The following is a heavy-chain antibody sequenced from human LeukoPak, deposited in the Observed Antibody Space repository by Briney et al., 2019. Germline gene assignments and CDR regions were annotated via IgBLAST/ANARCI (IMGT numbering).Heavy chain of an antibody. CDR3: AGGLGYGDSFDY. J-gene: IGHJ4*02. D-gene: IGHD4-17*01. CDR2: IYTSGST. CDR1: GGSVSSGSYY. V-gene: IGHV4-61*02. Sequence: SETLSLTCTVSGGSVSSGSYYWSWIRQPAGKGLEWIGRIYTSGSTNYNPSLKSRVTISVDTSKNQFSLKLSSVTAADTAVYYCAGGLGYGDSFDYWGQGTLVTVSS.